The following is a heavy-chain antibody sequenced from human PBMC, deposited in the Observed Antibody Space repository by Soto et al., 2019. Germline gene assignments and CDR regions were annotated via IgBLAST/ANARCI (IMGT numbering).Heavy chain of an antibody. CDR3: ARRIRYCSSTSCYAGGYWFDT. D-gene: IGHD2-2*01. V-gene: IGHV4-39*01. CDR1: GGRVWSSMDA. CDR2: ISYSGST. J-gene: IGHJ5*02. Sequence: ALGSTACGGRVWSSMDAVSWIQHTPRKGLEGVGCISYSGSTYYNPSLKSRVTISVDTSKNQFSLKMSSVTAADPAVYYCARRIRYCSSTSCYAGGYWFDTWGQGTLVTVSS.